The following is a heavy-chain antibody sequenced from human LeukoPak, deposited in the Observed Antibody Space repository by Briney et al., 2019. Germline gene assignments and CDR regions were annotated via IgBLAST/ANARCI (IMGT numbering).Heavy chain of an antibody. V-gene: IGHV3-48*01. Sequence: PGGSLRLSCSGSGFIFGSYSMNWVRQARGQGPEWIAYITGRSNTIYYAESVKGRFTISRDNGKNSLYLQMNNLTAEDTAVYYCASRYQGDNYGMVVWGQGTTVTVSS. CDR3: ASRYQGDNYGMVV. D-gene: IGHD2-2*01. CDR2: ITGRSNTI. J-gene: IGHJ6*02. CDR1: GFIFGSYS.